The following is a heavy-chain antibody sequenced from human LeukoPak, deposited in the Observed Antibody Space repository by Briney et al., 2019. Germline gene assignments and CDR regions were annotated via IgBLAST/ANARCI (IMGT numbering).Heavy chain of an antibody. D-gene: IGHD6-13*01. V-gene: IGHV4-38-2*02. CDR2: IYHSGST. CDR1: GYSIRSGYY. J-gene: IGHJ5*02. Sequence: SETLSLTCTVSGYSIRSGYYWVWIRQPPGKGLEWIGNIYHSGSTYYNPSLKSRVTISVDTSKNQFSLKVRSVTAADTAVYYCARDGEVLSSSWFWFDPWGQGTLVTVSS. CDR3: ARDGEVLSSSWFWFDP.